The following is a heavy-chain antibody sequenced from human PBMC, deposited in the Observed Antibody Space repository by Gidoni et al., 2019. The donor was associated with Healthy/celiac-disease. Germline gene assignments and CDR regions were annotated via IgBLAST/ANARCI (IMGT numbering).Heavy chain of an antibody. V-gene: IGHV3-7*03. CDR1: GSTFSSYW. CDR2: IKQDGSEK. J-gene: IGHJ4*02. D-gene: IGHD5-18*01. Sequence: EVQLVESGGGLVQPGGSLRLSCAASGSTFSSYWMSWVRQAPGKGLEWMANIKQDGSEKYYVDSVKGRFTISRDNAKNSLYLQMNSLRAEDTAVYYCAREHSYGYYFDYWGQGTLVTVSS. CDR3: AREHSYGYYFDY.